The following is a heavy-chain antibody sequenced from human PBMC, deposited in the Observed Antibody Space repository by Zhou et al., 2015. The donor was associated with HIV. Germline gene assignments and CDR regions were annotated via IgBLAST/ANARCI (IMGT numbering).Heavy chain of an antibody. Sequence: VQLVESGGRRGPAWESLRLSCAASKFTFKSFGMHWVRQAPGKGLEWLAFTRYDGSHQHYADSVKGRFSISRDNSMDTLYLQMNSLRTEDTAVYYCARDRSPTFRGWYLDLWGRGTLVTVFS. CDR2: TRYDGSHQ. D-gene: IGHD3-10*01. V-gene: IGHV3-33*08. CDR3: ARDRSPTFRGWYLDL. CDR1: KFTFKSFG. J-gene: IGHJ2*01.